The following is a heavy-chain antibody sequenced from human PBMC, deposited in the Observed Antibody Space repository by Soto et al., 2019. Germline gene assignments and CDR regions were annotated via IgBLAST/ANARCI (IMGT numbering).Heavy chain of an antibody. J-gene: IGHJ4*02. CDR2: IIPIFGTA. D-gene: IGHD6-19*01. CDR1: GGTFSSYA. Sequence: QVQLVQSGAEVKKPGSSVKVSCKASGGTFSSYAISWVRQAPGQGLEWMGGIIPIFGTANYAQKFQGRVTITADASTSTAYMELSSLRSEDRAVYYCARDRRYSSGWPGGLVDYWGQGTLVTVSS. V-gene: IGHV1-69*12. CDR3: ARDRRYSSGWPGGLVDY.